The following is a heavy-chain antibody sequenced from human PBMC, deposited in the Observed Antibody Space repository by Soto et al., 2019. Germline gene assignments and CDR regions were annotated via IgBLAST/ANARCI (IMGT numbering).Heavy chain of an antibody. CDR2: GNPKSGNA. Sequence: QVQLVQSGAEVKKPGASVKVSCKASGYTFTDFDINWVRQATGQGPEWMGWGNPKSGNAGYAPQLPGRVRMTRDTSTNTVYMEMSSLRSEDTAMYYCARGLPCDSCYNFWGQGTLVTVSS. J-gene: IGHJ4*02. D-gene: IGHD3-10*01. CDR1: GYTFTDFD. CDR3: ARGLPCDSCYNF. V-gene: IGHV1-8*01.